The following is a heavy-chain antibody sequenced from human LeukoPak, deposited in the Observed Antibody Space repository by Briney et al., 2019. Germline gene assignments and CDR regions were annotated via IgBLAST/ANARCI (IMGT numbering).Heavy chain of an antibody. J-gene: IGHJ4*02. CDR1: GGSISSYY. CDR3: ARDWYDFWSGYYTRFDY. V-gene: IGHV4-4*07. CDR2: IYTSGST. Sequence: SETLSLTCTVSGGSISSYYWSWIRQPAGKGLEWIWRIYTSGSTNYNPSLKSRVTMSVDTSKNQYSLKLSSVTAADTAVCYCARDWYDFWSGYYTRFDYWGQGTLVTVSS. D-gene: IGHD3-3*01.